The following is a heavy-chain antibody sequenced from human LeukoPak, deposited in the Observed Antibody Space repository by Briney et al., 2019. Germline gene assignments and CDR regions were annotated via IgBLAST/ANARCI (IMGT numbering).Heavy chain of an antibody. J-gene: IGHJ4*02. CDR2: ISSSGTYI. Sequence: GGSLRLSCAASEFTFNTYAMNWVRQVPGRGLEWVSYISSSGTYISYADSVKGRFTISRDNSKNTLYLQVNSLRAEDTAVYYCARGARWVDGYNFDYWGQGTLVTFSS. D-gene: IGHD5-24*01. V-gene: IGHV3-21*01. CDR3: ARGARWVDGYNFDY. CDR1: EFTFNTYA.